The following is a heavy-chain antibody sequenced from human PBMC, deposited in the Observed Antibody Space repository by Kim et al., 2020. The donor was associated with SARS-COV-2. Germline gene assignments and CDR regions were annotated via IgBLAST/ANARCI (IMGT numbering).Heavy chain of an antibody. Sequence: SETLSLTCTVSGGSVSSGSYYWSWIRQPPGKGLEWIGYIYYSGSTNYNPSLKSRVTISVDTSKNQFSLKLSSVTAADTAVYYCGGGSGSYFDNSYYYYYGMDVWGQGTTVTVSS. CDR1: GGSVSSGSYY. CDR2: IYYSGST. D-gene: IGHD3-10*01. J-gene: IGHJ6*02. CDR3: GGGSGSYFDNSYYYYYGMDV. V-gene: IGHV4-61*01.